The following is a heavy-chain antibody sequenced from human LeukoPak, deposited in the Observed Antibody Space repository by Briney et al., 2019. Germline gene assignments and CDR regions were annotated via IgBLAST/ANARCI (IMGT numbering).Heavy chain of an antibody. CDR2: ISGSGGST. D-gene: IGHD3-22*01. V-gene: IGHV3-23*01. CDR1: VLILRRYG. Sequence: NPGGSLTLSCAPSVLILRRYGVSCVRQAPGKGLEWVSAISGSGGSTYYADSVKGRFTISRDNSKNTLYLQMHSLRARDTAVYHCAKALRAMIVPFNYWGQGTLVTVSS. CDR3: AKALRAMIVPFNY. J-gene: IGHJ4*02.